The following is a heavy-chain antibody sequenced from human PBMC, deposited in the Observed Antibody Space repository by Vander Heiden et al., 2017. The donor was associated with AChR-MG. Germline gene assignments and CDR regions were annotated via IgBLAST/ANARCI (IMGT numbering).Heavy chain of an antibody. Sequence: EVQLVESGGGLVQPGGSLRLSCAASGFTFSSYSRNWVRQAPGKGLEWVSYITSRSNVIYYADSVKGRFTISRDNAKNSLYLQMNSLRAEDTAIYYCARWETGGCDYWGQGTLVTVSS. V-gene: IGHV3-48*01. CDR3: ARWETGGCDY. D-gene: IGHD2-8*02. CDR2: ITSRSNVI. J-gene: IGHJ4*02. CDR1: GFTFSSYS.